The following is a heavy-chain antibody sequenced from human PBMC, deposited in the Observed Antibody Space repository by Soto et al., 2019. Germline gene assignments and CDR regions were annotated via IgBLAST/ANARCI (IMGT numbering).Heavy chain of an antibody. CDR3: ARSSFDY. J-gene: IGHJ4*02. CDR1: GFTFSGYT. V-gene: IGHV3-21*01. Sequence: SLRLSCAASGFTFSGYTMNWVRQAPGKGLEWVSSITSGSSYIYYADSVKGRFTISRDNAKNSLYLQINSLRAEDTAVYYCARSSFDYWGQGXLVTVYS. CDR2: ITSGSSYI.